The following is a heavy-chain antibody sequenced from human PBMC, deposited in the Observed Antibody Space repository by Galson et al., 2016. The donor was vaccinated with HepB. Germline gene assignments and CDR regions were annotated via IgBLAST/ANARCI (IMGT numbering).Heavy chain of an antibody. CDR1: GFSLSTDGLG. CDR2: IYWDDDK. V-gene: IGHV2-5*02. J-gene: IGHJ6*02. CDR3: AHKRASPYYYGVDV. Sequence: PALVKPTQTLTLTCTFSGFSLSTDGLGVGWIRQPPGKALEWLALIYWDDDKRYTPSLKSRLTITKDTSKNQVVLIMTNMDPADTGTYYCAHKRASPYYYGVDVWGQGTTVTVSS.